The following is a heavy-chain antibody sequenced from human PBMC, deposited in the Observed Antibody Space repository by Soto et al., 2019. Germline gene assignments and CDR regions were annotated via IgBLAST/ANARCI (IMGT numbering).Heavy chain of an antibody. CDR3: ARFFTYCSSTSCHKGLVDY. CDR2: IFSNDEK. Sequence: SGPTLVNPTETLTLTCTVSGFSLSNARMGVSWIRQPPGKALEWLAHIFSNDEKSYSTSLKSRLTISKDTSKSQVVLTMTNMDLVDTATYYCARFFTYCSSTSCHKGLVDYWGQGTLVTVSS. D-gene: IGHD2-2*02. CDR1: GFSLSNARMG. V-gene: IGHV2-26*01. J-gene: IGHJ4*02.